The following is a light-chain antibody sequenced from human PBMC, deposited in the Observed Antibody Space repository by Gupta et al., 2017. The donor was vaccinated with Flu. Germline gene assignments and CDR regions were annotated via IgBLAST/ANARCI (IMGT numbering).Light chain of an antibody. V-gene: IGLV2-14*01. Sequence: SVTISCTGTSSDVGDSDSVALYQQQPGKAPRLIIREVRVRPSGVSDRFSGSKSGNTATLTISGLQAEDEADYYCTAYTRVTPWLFGGGTKVTVL. CDR1: SSDVGDSDS. CDR3: TAYTRVTPWL. J-gene: IGLJ3*02. CDR2: EVR.